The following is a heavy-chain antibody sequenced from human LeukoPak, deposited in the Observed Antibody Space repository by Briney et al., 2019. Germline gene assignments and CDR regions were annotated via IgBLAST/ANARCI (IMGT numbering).Heavy chain of an antibody. CDR3: ARDDYYFMDV. J-gene: IGHJ6*03. D-gene: IGHD3-16*01. Sequence: PSETLSLTCTASGGPISSYCLVWIRQPPGKGLECIGRTYYSGSTNYNPSLKSRVTISVDTSKNQLSLRLSSVTAADTAVYYCARDDYYFMDVWGKGTTVTVSS. CDR2: TYYSGST. V-gene: IGHV4-59*01. CDR1: GGPISSYC.